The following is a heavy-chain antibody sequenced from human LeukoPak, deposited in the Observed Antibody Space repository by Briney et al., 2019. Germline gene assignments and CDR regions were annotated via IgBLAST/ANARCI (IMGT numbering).Heavy chain of an antibody. CDR1: GYTFTGYY. D-gene: IGHD6-19*01. Sequence: ASVKVSCKASGYTFTGYYMHWVRQAPGQGLEWMGWINPNSGGTNYAQKFQGRVTMTRDTSISTAYMELSRLRSDDTAVYYCARRGIAVAGMTLLYYYMDVWGKGTTVTISS. CDR2: INPNSGGT. CDR3: ARRGIAVAGMTLLYYYMDV. J-gene: IGHJ6*03. V-gene: IGHV1-2*02.